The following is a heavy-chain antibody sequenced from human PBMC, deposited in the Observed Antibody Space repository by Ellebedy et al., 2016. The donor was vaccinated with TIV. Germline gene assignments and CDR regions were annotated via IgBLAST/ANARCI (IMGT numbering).Heavy chain of an antibody. Sequence: GESLKISCAASGFTFSSYAMNWVRQAPGKGLEWVSYINIGSSTILYANSVKGRFTISRDNAKNSLYLQMNSLRDEDTAVYYCARGHYGGKYYFDYWGQGALVTVSS. CDR2: INIGSSTI. CDR3: ARGHYGGKYYFDY. D-gene: IGHD3-16*01. J-gene: IGHJ4*02. CDR1: GFTFSSYA. V-gene: IGHV3-48*02.